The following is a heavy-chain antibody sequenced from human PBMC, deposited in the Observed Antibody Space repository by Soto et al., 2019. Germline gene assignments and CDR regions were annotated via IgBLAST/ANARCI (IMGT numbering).Heavy chain of an antibody. CDR3: ARGTLAIFGVVNRRWFDP. J-gene: IGHJ5*02. D-gene: IGHD3-3*01. Sequence: PSETLSLTCAVYGGSFSGYYWSWIRQPPGKGLEWIGEINHSGSTNYNPSLKSRVTISVDTSKNQFSLKLSSVTAAGTAVYYCARGTLAIFGVVNRRWFDPWGQGTLVTVSS. CDR2: INHSGST. CDR1: GGSFSGYY. V-gene: IGHV4-34*01.